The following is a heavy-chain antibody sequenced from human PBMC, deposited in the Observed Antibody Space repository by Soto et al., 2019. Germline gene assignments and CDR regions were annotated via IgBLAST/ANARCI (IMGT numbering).Heavy chain of an antibody. D-gene: IGHD6-13*01. CDR1: GFSFSSHA. Sequence: GGSLRLSCGGSGFSFSSHAMNWVRQAPGKGLEWLAIIAYDGNTEHYADSVKGRFTISRDNYENTVYLEMNGLRGEDTGLYYCARGLMSTLVTSSHFDSWGRGVLVTVSS. J-gene: IGHJ5*01. CDR2: IAYDGNTE. CDR3: ARGLMSTLVTSSHFDS. V-gene: IGHV3-30-3*01.